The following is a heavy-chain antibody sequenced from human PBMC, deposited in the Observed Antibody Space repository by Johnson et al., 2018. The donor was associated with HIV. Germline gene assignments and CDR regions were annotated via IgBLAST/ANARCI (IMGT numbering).Heavy chain of an antibody. CDR3: ARGHMVRGVTHAFDI. V-gene: IGHV3-30*14. CDR2: ISYAGSNK. D-gene: IGHD3-10*01. CDR1: GFTFSNAW. J-gene: IGHJ3*02. Sequence: QVQLVESGGGVVQPGRSLRLSCAASGFTFSNAWMSWVRQAPGQGLEWVAVISYAGSNKYYADPVKGRFTISSDNSNNTLYLQMNSMRAEDTAGYYCARGHMVRGVTHAFDIWGQGTMVTVSS.